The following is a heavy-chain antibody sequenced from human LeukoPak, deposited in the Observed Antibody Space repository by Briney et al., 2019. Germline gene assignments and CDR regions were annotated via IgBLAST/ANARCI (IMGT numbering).Heavy chain of an antibody. CDR3: ARDRNGESPFDY. CDR1: GGSISSYY. D-gene: IGHD7-27*01. Sequence: PSETLSLTCTVSGGSISSYYWGWIRQPPGKGLEWIGYIYYSGSTNYNPSLKSRVTISVDTSKNQFSLKLSSVTAADTAVYYCARDRNGESPFDYWGQGTLVTVSS. CDR2: IYYSGST. J-gene: IGHJ4*02. V-gene: IGHV4-59*01.